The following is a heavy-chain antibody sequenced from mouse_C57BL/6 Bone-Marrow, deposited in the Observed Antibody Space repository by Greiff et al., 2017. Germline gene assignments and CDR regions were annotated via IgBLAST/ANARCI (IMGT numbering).Heavy chain of an antibody. Sequence: EVKLVESGGDLVKPGGSLKLSCAASGFTFSSYGMSWVRQTPDKRLEWVATIRSGGSYTYYPDSVKGRFTISRDNAKNTLYLQMSSLKSEDTAMYYCARHTMVRFAYWGQGTLVTVSA. CDR1: GFTFSSYG. D-gene: IGHD2-2*01. J-gene: IGHJ3*01. CDR3: ARHTMVRFAY. V-gene: IGHV5-6*01. CDR2: IRSGGSYT.